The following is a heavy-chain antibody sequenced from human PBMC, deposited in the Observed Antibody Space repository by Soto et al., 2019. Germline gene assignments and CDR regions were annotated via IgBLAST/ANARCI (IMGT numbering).Heavy chain of an antibody. CDR3: ERGTYGDY. J-gene: IGHJ4*02. V-gene: IGHV1-18*01. CDR1: GYTFTSYG. D-gene: IGHD4-17*01. CDR2: ITAHNGNT. Sequence: QVHLVQSGAEVKKPGASVKVSCKASGYTFTSYGITWVRQAPGQGLEWMGWITAHNGNTDYAQKFQGRVIVTRATSPSTAYMELRSLRSDDTAVYYCERGTYGDYWSQGALVTVSS.